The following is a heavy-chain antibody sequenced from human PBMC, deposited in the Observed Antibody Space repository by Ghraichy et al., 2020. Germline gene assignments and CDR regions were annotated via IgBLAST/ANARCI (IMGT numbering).Heavy chain of an antibody. CDR2: ISGSGGST. J-gene: IGHJ5*02. Sequence: GGSLRLSCAASGFTFSSYAMSWVRQAPGKGLEWVSDISGSGGSTYYVDSVKGRFTISRDNSKNTLYLQMNSLRAEDTAVYYCAKGGTVTVWFDPWGQGTPVTVA. CDR3: AKGGTVTVWFDP. CDR1: GFTFSSYA. D-gene: IGHD4-11*01. V-gene: IGHV3-23*01.